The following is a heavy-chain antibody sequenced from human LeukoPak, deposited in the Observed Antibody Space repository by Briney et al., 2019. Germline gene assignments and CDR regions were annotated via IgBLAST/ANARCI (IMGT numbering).Heavy chain of an antibody. CDR2: INTNTGNP. J-gene: IGHJ6*02. CDR3: AREAVAGTYYYGMDV. V-gene: IGHV7-4-1*02. CDR1: GYTFTSYA. Sequence: ASVKVSCKASGYTFTSYAMNWVRQAPGQGLEWMGWINTNTGNPTYAQGSTGRFVFSLDTSVSTAYLQISSLKAEDTAVYYCAREAVAGTYYYGMDVWGQGTTVTVSS. D-gene: IGHD6-19*01.